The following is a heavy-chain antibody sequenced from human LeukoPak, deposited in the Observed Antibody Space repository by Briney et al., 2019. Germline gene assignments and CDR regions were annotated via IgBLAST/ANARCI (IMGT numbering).Heavy chain of an antibody. Sequence: PGGSLRLSRAASGFTFSSYEMNSVRQAPGKGLEWISYISSTGYSIFYADSVKGRFTVSRDNANNSLYVQMNSLRAEDTAIYYFVRGFAWSDWGQGTLVTVSS. CDR3: VRGFAWSD. CDR1: GFTFSSYE. V-gene: IGHV3-48*03. D-gene: IGHD2-15*01. J-gene: IGHJ4*02. CDR2: ISSTGYSI.